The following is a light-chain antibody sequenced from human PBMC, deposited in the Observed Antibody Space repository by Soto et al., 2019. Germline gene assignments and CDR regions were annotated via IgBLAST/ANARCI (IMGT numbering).Light chain of an antibody. CDR2: GAS. V-gene: IGKV3-20*01. CDR3: QQYGSSPKT. J-gene: IGKJ5*01. Sequence: ELVLTQSPGTLSLSPGERATLSCRASQSLTSSYLAWYQQKPGQAPRLLSYGASSRATGIPDRFSGSGSGTDFTLTISRLEPEDFAVYYCQQYGSSPKTFGQGTRLE. CDR1: QSLTSSY.